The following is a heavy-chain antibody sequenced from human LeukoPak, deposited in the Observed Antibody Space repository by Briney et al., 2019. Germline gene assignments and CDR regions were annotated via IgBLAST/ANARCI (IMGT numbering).Heavy chain of an antibody. V-gene: IGHV3-21*01. D-gene: IGHD6-19*01. CDR2: ISSSSSYI. J-gene: IGHJ4*02. CDR1: GFTVSSNY. CDR3: ARRIAVAGSDY. Sequence: GGSLRLSCAASGFTVSSNYMSWVRQAPGKGLEWVSSISSSSSYIYYADSVKGRFTISRDNAKNSLYLQMNSLRAEDTAVYYCARRIAVAGSDYWGQGTLVTVSS.